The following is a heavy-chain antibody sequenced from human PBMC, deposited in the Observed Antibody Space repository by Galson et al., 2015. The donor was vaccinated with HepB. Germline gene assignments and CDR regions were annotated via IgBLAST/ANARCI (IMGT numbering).Heavy chain of an antibody. CDR1: GFTFSSYA. D-gene: IGHD4/OR15-4a*01. J-gene: IGHJ4*02. V-gene: IGHV3-23*01. CDR2: ISGSGDST. CDR3: AKDLLPANFKVDFDY. Sequence: SLRLSCAASGFTFSSYAMSWVRQAPGKGLEWVSTISGSGDSTYYADSVKGRFTISRDNSKNTLYLQMNSLRAEDTAVYYCAKDLLPANFKVDFDYWGQGTLVTVSS.